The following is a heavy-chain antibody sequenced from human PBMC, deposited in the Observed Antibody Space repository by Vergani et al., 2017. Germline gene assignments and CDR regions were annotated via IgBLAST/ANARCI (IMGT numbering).Heavy chain of an antibody. Sequence: QVQLVQSGAEVKKPGSSVKVSCKASGVTFSSYSITWVRQAPGQGLEWMGRIIPILAIGNYAQKFQGRVTITADTSTSTAYMELSSLRSEDTAVYYCARDFGNNDFYYYGMDVWGQGTTVTVSS. J-gene: IGHJ6*02. CDR3: ARDFGNNDFYYYGMDV. D-gene: IGHD1/OR15-1a*01. CDR1: GVTFSSYS. CDR2: IIPILAIG. V-gene: IGHV1-69*04.